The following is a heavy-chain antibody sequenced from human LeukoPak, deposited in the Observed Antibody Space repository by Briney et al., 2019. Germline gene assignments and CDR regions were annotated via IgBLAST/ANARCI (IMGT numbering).Heavy chain of an antibody. J-gene: IGHJ4*02. V-gene: IGHV3-30*02. CDR3: AKDTKVYYGSGSYVPDY. D-gene: IGHD3-10*01. Sequence: DSVKGRFTISRDNSKNTLYLQMNSLRAEDTAVYYCAKDTKVYYGSGSYVPDYWGQGTLVTVSS.